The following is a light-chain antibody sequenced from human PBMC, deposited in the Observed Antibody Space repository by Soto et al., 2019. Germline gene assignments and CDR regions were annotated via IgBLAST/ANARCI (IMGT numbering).Light chain of an antibody. CDR3: GTWDSSLSAYV. V-gene: IGLV1-51*01. Sequence: QSVLTQPPSVSAAPGQKVTISCSGSSSNIGNTYVFWYQQLPGTAPKLLIYDNNQRPSGIPDRFSGSKSGTSATLAITGLQTGDEADYYCGTWDSSLSAYVFGTGTRSPS. CDR1: SSNIGNTY. J-gene: IGLJ1*01. CDR2: DNN.